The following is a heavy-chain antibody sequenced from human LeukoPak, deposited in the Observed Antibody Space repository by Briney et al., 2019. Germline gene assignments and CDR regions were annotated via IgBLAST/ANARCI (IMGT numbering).Heavy chain of an antibody. CDR2: IYPVDSDT. Sequence: GESLEISCKGSGYSFNTYWIGWVRQMPGKGLEWMGIIYPVDSDTRYSPSFQGQVTISADKSLSTAYLQWGSLKASDTAMYYCAREGRSSSPMDHWGQGTLVTVSS. D-gene: IGHD6-6*01. CDR3: AREGRSSSPMDH. CDR1: GYSFNTYW. V-gene: IGHV5-51*06. J-gene: IGHJ4*02.